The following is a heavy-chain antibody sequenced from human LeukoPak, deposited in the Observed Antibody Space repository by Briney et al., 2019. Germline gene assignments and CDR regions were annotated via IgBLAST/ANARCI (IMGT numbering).Heavy chain of an antibody. J-gene: IGHJ4*02. CDR2: ISGSGGST. V-gene: IGHV3-23*01. Sequence: PGGSLRLSCAASGFTFSSYAMSWVRQAPGKGLEWVSAISGSGGSTYYADSVKGRFTISRDNSKNTLYLQMNSLRAEDTAVYYCARDYYDSSGYYHSSFGYWGQGTLVTVSS. CDR1: GFTFSSYA. CDR3: ARDYYDSSGYYHSSFGY. D-gene: IGHD3-22*01.